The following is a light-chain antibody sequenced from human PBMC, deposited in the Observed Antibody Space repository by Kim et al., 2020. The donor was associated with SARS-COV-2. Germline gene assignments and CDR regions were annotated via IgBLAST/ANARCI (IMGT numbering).Light chain of an antibody. CDR3: SVWDDSLREVV. CDR1: GLNVGRNH. J-gene: IGLJ2*01. CDR2: RSD. V-gene: IGLV1-47*01. Sequence: ELTQPPSVSGTPGQSVTISCSGTGLNVGRNHVCWYQQFPETAPKLLIYRSDQRPSWVPDRFSASKSGTSASLAISGLRPEDEAKYYCSVWDDSLREVVFGGGTQLTVL.